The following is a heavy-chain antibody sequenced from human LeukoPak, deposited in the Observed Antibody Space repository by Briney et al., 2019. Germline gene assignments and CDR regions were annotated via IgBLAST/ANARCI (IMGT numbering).Heavy chain of an antibody. J-gene: IGHJ4*02. CDR1: GFTFDDYA. CDR3: AKGGGRIWSGYYAYYFDY. D-gene: IGHD3-3*01. Sequence: PGGSLRLSCAASGFTFDDYAMHWVRQAPGKGLEWVSGISWNSGSIGYADSVKGRFTISRDNAKNSLYLQMNSLRAEDTALYYCAKGGGRIWSGYYAYYFDYWGQGTLVTVSS. V-gene: IGHV3-9*01. CDR2: ISWNSGSI.